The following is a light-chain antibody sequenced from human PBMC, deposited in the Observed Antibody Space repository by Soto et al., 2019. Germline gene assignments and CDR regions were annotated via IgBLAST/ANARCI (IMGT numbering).Light chain of an antibody. Sequence: DILLTQSPVTLSLSPGERATLSCIASQSVSSNYLAWYQHKPGQAPRLLIYDASSRLTGIPDRFSGSGSGTDFTLTISRLEPEDFAVYYCHQYGSSPGTFGQGT. CDR2: DAS. J-gene: IGKJ2*01. V-gene: IGKV3-20*01. CDR3: HQYGSSPGT. CDR1: QSVSSNY.